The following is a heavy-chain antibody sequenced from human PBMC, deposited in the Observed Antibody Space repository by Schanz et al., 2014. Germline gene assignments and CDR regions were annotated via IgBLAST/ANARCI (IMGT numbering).Heavy chain of an antibody. D-gene: IGHD3-22*01. V-gene: IGHV3-30*02. Sequence: VHLVESGGGLVKPGGSLRLSCGASGFTFNNYGMHWVRQAPGKGLEWVAVIWYDGTDRYYADSVKGRFTISRDNSKNTLYLQMNSLRTEDTAVYFCAKSYDTSGYSGFDYWGQGTLVTVSS. CDR3: AKSYDTSGYSGFDY. J-gene: IGHJ4*02. CDR1: GFTFNNYG. CDR2: IWYDGTDR.